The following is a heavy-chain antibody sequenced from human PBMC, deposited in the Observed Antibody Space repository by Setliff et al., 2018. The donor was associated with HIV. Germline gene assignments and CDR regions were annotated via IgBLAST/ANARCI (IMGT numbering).Heavy chain of an antibody. V-gene: IGHV4-30-4*01. CDR1: GASISTGEYY. J-gene: IGHJ1*01. D-gene: IGHD2-21*01. Sequence: SETLSLTCSVSGASISTGEYYWSWVRQYPGKGLEWIGYIYHTGGTSYNPSLRSRLSVSLDTSRNQFSLKLTSVTAADTAIYYCARYHIGGIQYFQHWGQGALVTVSS. CDR3: ARYHIGGIQYFQH. CDR2: IYHTGGT.